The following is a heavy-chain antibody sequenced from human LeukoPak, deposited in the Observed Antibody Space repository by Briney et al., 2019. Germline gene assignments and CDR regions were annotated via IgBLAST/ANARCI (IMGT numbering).Heavy chain of an antibody. J-gene: IGHJ6*02. Sequence: PGGSLRLSCAASGFTFSNYALSWVRQAPGKGLEWVSSISGSDTTTFYADSVKGRFTISRDNSKNTLYLQMNSLRGEDTAVYYCARGVVPRSYYYYGMDVWGQGTTVTVSS. CDR1: GFTFSNYA. V-gene: IGHV3-23*01. CDR2: ISGSDTTT. D-gene: IGHD2-8*01. CDR3: ARGVVPRSYYYYGMDV.